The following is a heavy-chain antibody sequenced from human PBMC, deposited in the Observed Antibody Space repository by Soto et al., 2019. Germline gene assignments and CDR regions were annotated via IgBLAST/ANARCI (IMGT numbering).Heavy chain of an antibody. CDR1: GGSFSGYF. CDR3: ARDRQYYHFWSGYQNEGPYGMDV. CDR2: INHSGGT. D-gene: IGHD3-3*02. J-gene: IGHJ6*02. V-gene: IGHV4-34*02. Sequence: QVQLQQWGAGLLKPSETLSLTCAVYGGSFSGYFWTWIRQAPGKGLEWIGKINHSGGTNYNSSLTSRVTISVDTSKNQFALILSAGTAADTAVYYCARDRQYYHFWSGYQNEGPYGMDVWGQGTTVTVSS.